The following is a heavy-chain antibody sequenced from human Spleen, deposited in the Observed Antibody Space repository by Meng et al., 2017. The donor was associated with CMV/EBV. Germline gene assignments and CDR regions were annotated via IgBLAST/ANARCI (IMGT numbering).Heavy chain of an antibody. CDR3: AREAYSSSWYSLYYYYGMDV. Sequence: GGSLRLSCAASGFTFSSYWMNWVRQAPGKGLEWVANIKQDGSEKYYVDSVRGRFTISRDNAKNSLYLQMNSLRAEDTAVYYCAREAYSSSWYSLYYYYGMDVWGQGTTVTVSS. J-gene: IGHJ6*02. CDR1: GFTFSSYW. CDR2: IKQDGSEK. V-gene: IGHV3-7*01. D-gene: IGHD6-13*01.